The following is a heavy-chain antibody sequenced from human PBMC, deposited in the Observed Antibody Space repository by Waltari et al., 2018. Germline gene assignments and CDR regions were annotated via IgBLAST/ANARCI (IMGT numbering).Heavy chain of an antibody. Sequence: WAWVRQPPGQGLEWIGTMSYKGASYSSPALKSRVTVSRDTSKNHLSVKLGSVTAADTAVYYCATYIGASIGTAAFDVWGQGTMVTVSS. CDR2: MSYKGAS. V-gene: IGHV4-39*02. D-gene: IGHD5-12*01. CDR3: ATYIGASIGTAAFDV. J-gene: IGHJ3*01.